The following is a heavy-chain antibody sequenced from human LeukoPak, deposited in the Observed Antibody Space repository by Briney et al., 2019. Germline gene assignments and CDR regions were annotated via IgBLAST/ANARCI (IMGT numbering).Heavy chain of an antibody. Sequence: PGGSLRLSCAASGFTFSSYGMHWVRQAPGKGLEWVAVISYDGSNKYYADSVKGRFTISRDNSKNTLYLQMNSLRAEDTAVYYCARAYNWNYVDYWGQGTLVTVSS. V-gene: IGHV3-30*03. CDR3: ARAYNWNYVDY. CDR2: ISYDGSNK. CDR1: GFTFSSYG. D-gene: IGHD1-20*01. J-gene: IGHJ4*02.